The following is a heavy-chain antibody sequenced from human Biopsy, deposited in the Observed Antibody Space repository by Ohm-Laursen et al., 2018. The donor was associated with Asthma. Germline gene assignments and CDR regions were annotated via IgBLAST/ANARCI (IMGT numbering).Heavy chain of an antibody. J-gene: IGHJ6*02. CDR2: LFYRGGT. CDR1: GDSINSGGYS. CDR3: ARMITMIQAANYYSYAMDV. Sequence: TLSLTCAVSGDSINSGGYSWDWIRQPPGKGLEWVGYLFYRGGTYYNPSLKSRVTISVDRSKRQFSLKVNSVTAADTAVYHCARMITMIQAANYYSYAMDVWGQGTTVTVSS. D-gene: IGHD3-22*01. V-gene: IGHV4-30-2*01.